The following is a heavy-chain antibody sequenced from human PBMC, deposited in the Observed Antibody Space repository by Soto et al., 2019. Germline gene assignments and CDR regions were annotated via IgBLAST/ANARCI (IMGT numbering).Heavy chain of an antibody. CDR1: GYTFTSYG. CDR2: ISAYNGNT. J-gene: IGHJ3*02. D-gene: IGHD6-13*01. Sequence: GASVKVSCKASGYTFTSYGISWVRQAPGQGLEWMGWISAYNGNTNYAQKLQGRVTMTTDTSTSTAYMELRSLRSDDTAVYYCASSSSSWYEGDAFDIWRQGTMVTVSS. V-gene: IGHV1-18*01. CDR3: ASSSSSWYEGDAFDI.